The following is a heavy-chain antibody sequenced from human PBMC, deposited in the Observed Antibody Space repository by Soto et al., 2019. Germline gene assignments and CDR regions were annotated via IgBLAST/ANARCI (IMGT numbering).Heavy chain of an antibody. CDR3: ARVVVAFEY. D-gene: IGHD2-15*01. V-gene: IGHV3-30-3*01. CDR1: GFTFSSYA. CDR2: ISYDGSNK. J-gene: IGHJ4*02. Sequence: QVLLVESGGGVVQPGRSLRLSCAASGFTFSSYAMHWVRQAPGKGLVRVAVISYDGSNKYYADSVKGRFTISRDNSKDTLYLQMNSLRAEDTAVYYCARVVVAFEYWGQGTLVTVSS.